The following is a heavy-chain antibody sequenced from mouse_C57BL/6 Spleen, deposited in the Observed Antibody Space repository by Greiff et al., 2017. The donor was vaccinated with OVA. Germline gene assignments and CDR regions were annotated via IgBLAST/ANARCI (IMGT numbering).Heavy chain of an antibody. Sequence: VQLQHSGPELVKPGASVKMSCKASGYTFTDYNMHWVKQSHGKSLEWIGYINPNNGGTSYNQKFKGKATLTVNKSSSTAYMELRSLTSEDSAVYYCARSKGSNDAMDYWGQGTSVTVSS. D-gene: IGHD1-1*01. CDR1: GYTFTDYN. CDR3: ARSKGSNDAMDY. V-gene: IGHV1-22*01. CDR2: INPNNGGT. J-gene: IGHJ4*01.